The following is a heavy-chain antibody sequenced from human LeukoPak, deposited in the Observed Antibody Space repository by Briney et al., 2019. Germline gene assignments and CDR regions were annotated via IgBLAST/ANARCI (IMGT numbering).Heavy chain of an antibody. CDR2: IYDSGIT. J-gene: IGHJ4*02. CDR3: ARGPPNGHDDSSDYYVPACFDY. Sequence: SETLSLTCTVSDYSISGDHYWGWIRLPPGKGLEWIGSIYDSGITYYNPSLKSRVTISVDTSKNHFSLKLTSVTAADTALYYCARGPPNGHDDSSDYYVPACFDYWGQGTLVTVSS. D-gene: IGHD3-22*01. CDR1: DYSISGDHY. V-gene: IGHV4-38-2*02.